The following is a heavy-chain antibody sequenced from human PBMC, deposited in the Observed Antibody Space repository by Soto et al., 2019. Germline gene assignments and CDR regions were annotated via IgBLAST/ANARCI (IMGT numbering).Heavy chain of an antibody. V-gene: IGHV4-39*01. CDR1: GGSISSLTYQ. CDR2: IYYSGNT. J-gene: IGHJ4*02. D-gene: IGHD6-19*01. CDR3: ASSMAGYFDY. Sequence: QLQLQESGPRLVNPSETLSLTCTGSGGSISSLTYQCAWIRQPPGEGLQWIGSIYYSGNTYYKPSSKRRATIYVDPSKNEVSLKLSSVTAAYTAVYYCASSMAGYFDYWGEGPLIAVSS.